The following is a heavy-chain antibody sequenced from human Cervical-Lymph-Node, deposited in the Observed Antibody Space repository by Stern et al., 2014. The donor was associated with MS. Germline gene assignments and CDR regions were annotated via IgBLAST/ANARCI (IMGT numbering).Heavy chain of an antibody. J-gene: IGHJ4*02. D-gene: IGHD1-26*01. CDR1: GGTFSTYS. Sequence: QMQLVQSGAEVKRPGSSVRVSCKASGGTFSTYSISWVRQAPGQGLEWMGGIILIFGTINYAQKFQGRVTISADKSTSTAYLDLSSLRSEDTAMYYCARYSGTFYFDYWGQGTLVTVSS. CDR3: ARYSGTFYFDY. V-gene: IGHV1-69*06. CDR2: IILIFGTI.